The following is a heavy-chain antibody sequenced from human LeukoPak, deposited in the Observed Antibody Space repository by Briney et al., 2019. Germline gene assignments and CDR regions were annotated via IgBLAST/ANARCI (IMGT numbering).Heavy chain of an antibody. D-gene: IGHD6-13*01. Sequence: GGSLRLSCAASGFSFNSDWMDWVRQAPGKGLEWVANIKHDESEKNYLDSVKGRFTISRDNSKNTLYLQMNSLRAEDTAVYYCAKVRPPHSSSWYEFDYWGQGTLVTVSS. J-gene: IGHJ4*02. CDR3: AKVRPPHSSSWYEFDY. V-gene: IGHV3-7*03. CDR1: GFSFNSDW. CDR2: IKHDESEK.